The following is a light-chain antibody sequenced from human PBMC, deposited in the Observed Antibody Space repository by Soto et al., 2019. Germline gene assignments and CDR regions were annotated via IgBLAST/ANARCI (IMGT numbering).Light chain of an antibody. V-gene: IGKV1-5*03. Sequence: DSQMIQFPSTLSASEGDRVTITCRASQSISSWLAWYQQKPGKAPKLLIYKASSLESGVPSRFSGSGSGTEFTLTISSLQPDDFATYYCQQYNSYSPWTFGQGTKVDIK. CDR1: QSISSW. CDR3: QQYNSYSPWT. J-gene: IGKJ1*01. CDR2: KAS.